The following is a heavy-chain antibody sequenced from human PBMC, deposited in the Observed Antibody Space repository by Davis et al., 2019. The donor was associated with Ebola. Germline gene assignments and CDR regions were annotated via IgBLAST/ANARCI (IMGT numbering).Heavy chain of an antibody. Sequence: ESLKISCTVSGGSISSYYWSWIRQPPGKGLEWIGYIYYSGSTNYNPSLKSRVTISVDTSKNQFSLKLSSVTAADTAVYYCARRVGAFYWYFDLWGRGTLVTVSS. D-gene: IGHD1-26*01. CDR1: GGSISSYY. CDR3: ARRVGAFYWYFDL. V-gene: IGHV4-59*08. J-gene: IGHJ2*01. CDR2: IYYSGST.